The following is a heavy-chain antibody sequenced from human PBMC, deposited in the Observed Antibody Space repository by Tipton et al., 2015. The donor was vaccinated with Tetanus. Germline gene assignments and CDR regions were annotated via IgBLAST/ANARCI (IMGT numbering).Heavy chain of an antibody. CDR2: ISSTSTYI. Sequence: SLRLSCAVSGFIFSSYTMNWVRQAPGKGLEWVASISSTSTYIYYADSLKGRFTISRDNAKNSLYLQMNSLRAEDTAAYYCASGSALDYWGQGTLVTVSS. V-gene: IGHV3-21*01. D-gene: IGHD6-25*01. CDR3: ASGSALDY. CDR1: GFIFSSYT. J-gene: IGHJ4*02.